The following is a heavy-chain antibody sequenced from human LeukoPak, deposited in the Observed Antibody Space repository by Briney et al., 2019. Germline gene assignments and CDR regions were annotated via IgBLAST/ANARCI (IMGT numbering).Heavy chain of an antibody. CDR2: INHSGST. J-gene: IGHJ1*01. CDR1: GGSFSGYY. V-gene: IGHV4-34*01. Sequence: SETLSLTCAVYGGSFSGYYWSWIRQPPGKGLEWIGEINHSGSTNYNPSLKSRVTISVDTSKNQFSLKLSSVTAADTAVYYCARRDRYSGYDWARSGRGREYFQHWGQGTLVTVSS. CDR3: ARRDRYSGYDWARSGRGREYFQH. D-gene: IGHD5-12*01.